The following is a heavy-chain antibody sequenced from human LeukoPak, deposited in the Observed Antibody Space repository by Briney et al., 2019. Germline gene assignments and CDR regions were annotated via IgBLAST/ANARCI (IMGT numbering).Heavy chain of an antibody. CDR1: GFTFSSYS. CDR2: ISSSSSYI. V-gene: IGHV3-21*01. Sequence: GXXLRLSCAASGFTFSSYSMNWVRQAPGKGLEWVSSISSSSSYIYYADSVKGRFTISRDNAKNSLYLQMNSLRAEDTAVYYCARWGSLTLIDAFDIWGQGTMVTVSS. D-gene: IGHD3-9*01. CDR3: ARWGSLTLIDAFDI. J-gene: IGHJ3*02.